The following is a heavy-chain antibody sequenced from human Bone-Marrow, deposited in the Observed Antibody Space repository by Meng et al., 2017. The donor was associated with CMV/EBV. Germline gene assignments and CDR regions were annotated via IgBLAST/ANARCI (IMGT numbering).Heavy chain of an antibody. CDR3: TRVLPYDFWSGYYTPTFFDS. D-gene: IGHD3-3*01. Sequence: GESLKISCAASGFTFSDYALNWVRQAPGKGLEWVGFIRSKTYGGTTEYAASVKGRFTISRDDSKSIAHLQMSGLKTVDTAIYFCTRVLPYDFWSGYYTPTFFDSWGQGTLVTVSS. V-gene: IGHV3-49*04. CDR2: IRSKTYGGTT. J-gene: IGHJ4*02. CDR1: GFTFSDYA.